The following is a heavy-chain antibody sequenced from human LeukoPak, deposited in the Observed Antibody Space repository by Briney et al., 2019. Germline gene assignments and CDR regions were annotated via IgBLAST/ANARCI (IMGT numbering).Heavy chain of an antibody. Sequence: PGGSLRLSCAASGFTVSSNYISWVRQAPGKGLEWVSSISSSSSYIYYADSVKGRFTISRDNAKNSLYLQMNSLRAEDTAVYYCARQYIAAAGTAPLDYWGQGTLVTVSS. D-gene: IGHD6-13*01. J-gene: IGHJ4*02. CDR3: ARQYIAAAGTAPLDY. V-gene: IGHV3-21*01. CDR1: GFTVSSNY. CDR2: ISSSSSYI.